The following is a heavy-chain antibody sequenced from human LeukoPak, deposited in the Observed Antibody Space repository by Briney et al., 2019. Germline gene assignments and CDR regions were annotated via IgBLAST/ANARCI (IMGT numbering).Heavy chain of an antibody. CDR3: ARDTAYSSGWDP. J-gene: IGHJ5*02. Sequence: EKGLEWVSYISSSGSTIYYADSVKGRFTISRDNAKNSLYLQMNSLRAEDTAVYYCARDTAYSSGWDPWGQGTLVTVSS. D-gene: IGHD6-19*01. CDR2: ISSSGSTI. V-gene: IGHV3-48*03.